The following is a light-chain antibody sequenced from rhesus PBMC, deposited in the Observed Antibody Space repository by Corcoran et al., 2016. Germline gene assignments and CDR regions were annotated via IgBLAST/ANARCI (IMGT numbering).Light chain of an antibody. CDR1: QGITNI. V-gene: IGKV1-33*02. CDR2: FAS. J-gene: IGKJ1*01. CDR3: QHGYGTPPT. Sequence: DIQMTQSPSSLSASVGDTVTITCRASQGITNILAWYQQKPGKVPKLLIYFASTLQSGVPSRVSGSGSGTYFTLTISSLQPEDFATYYFQHGYGTPPTFGQGTKVEIK.